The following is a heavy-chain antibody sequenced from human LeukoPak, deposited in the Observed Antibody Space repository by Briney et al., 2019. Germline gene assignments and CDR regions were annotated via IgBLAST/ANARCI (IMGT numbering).Heavy chain of an antibody. CDR2: IYYSGST. J-gene: IGHJ4*02. D-gene: IGHD6-19*01. CDR1: GGSISSYY. V-gene: IGHV4-59*01. CDR3: CSGWLLDY. Sequence: SETLSLTCTVPGGSISSYYWSWIRQPSGKGLEWIGYIYYSGSTNYNPSLKSRVTISVDTSKNQFSLKLSSVTAADTAVYYCCSGWLLDYWGQGTLVTVSS.